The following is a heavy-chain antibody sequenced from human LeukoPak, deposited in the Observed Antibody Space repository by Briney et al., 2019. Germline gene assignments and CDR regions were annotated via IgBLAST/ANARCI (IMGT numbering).Heavy chain of an antibody. CDR2: IRTKAYGGTT. CDR3: ARELSGSYYDFDY. D-gene: IGHD1-26*01. V-gene: IGHV3-49*04. J-gene: IGHJ4*02. Sequence: GRSLRLSCTASGFTFGDYAMSWARQAPGKGLEWVGFIRTKAYGGTTEYAASVKGRFTISRDDSKSIVYLQMNSLKTEDTAVYYCARELSGSYYDFDYWGQGTLVTVSS. CDR1: GFTFGDYA.